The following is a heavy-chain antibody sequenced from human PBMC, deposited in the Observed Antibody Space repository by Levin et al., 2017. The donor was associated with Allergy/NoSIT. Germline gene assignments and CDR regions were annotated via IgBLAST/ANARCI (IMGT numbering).Heavy chain of an antibody. Sequence: PGGSLRLSCKGSGYSFTSYWIGWVRQMPGKGLEWMGIIYPGDSDTRYSPSFQGQVTISADKSISTAYLQWSSLKASDTAMYYCARLGPSWWGYLKFDPWGQGTLVTVSS. CDR1: GYSFTSYW. D-gene: IGHD2-15*01. J-gene: IGHJ5*02. CDR2: IYPGDSDT. CDR3: ARLGPSWWGYLKFDP. V-gene: IGHV5-51*01.